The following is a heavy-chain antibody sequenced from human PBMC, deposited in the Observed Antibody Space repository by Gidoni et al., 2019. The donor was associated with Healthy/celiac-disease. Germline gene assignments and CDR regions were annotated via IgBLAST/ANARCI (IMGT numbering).Heavy chain of an antibody. Sequence: QVQLVESGGGVVQPGRSLRLSCAESGFTFSRYGMPWVRQDPGKGLEWVAVIWYDVSNKYYADSVKGRFTISRDNSKNTLYLQMNSLRAEDTAVYYCARDYYGSGSSGYYGMDVWGQGTTVTVSS. CDR2: IWYDVSNK. D-gene: IGHD3-10*01. J-gene: IGHJ6*02. V-gene: IGHV3-33*01. CDR3: ARDYYGSGSSGYYGMDV. CDR1: GFTFSRYG.